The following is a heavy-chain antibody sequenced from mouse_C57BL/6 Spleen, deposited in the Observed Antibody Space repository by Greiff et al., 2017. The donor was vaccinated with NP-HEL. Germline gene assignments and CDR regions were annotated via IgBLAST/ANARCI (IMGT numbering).Heavy chain of an antibody. Sequence: QVQLKESGPGLVQPSQSLSITCTVSGFSLTSYGVRWVRQPPGKGLEWLGVIWSGGSTDYNAAFISRLSISKDNSKSQVFFKMNSLQADDTAIYYCAIFYDYTEAWFAYWGQGTLVTVSA. CDR1: GFSLTSYG. J-gene: IGHJ3*01. D-gene: IGHD2-4*01. V-gene: IGHV2-4*01. CDR2: IWSGGST. CDR3: AIFYDYTEAWFAY.